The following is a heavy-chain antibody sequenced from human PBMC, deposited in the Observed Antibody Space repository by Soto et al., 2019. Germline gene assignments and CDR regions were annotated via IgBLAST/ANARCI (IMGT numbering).Heavy chain of an antibody. V-gene: IGHV3-30*04. CDR3: VRYRGDDGGYSGAFDI. D-gene: IGHD4-17*01. J-gene: IGHJ3*02. CDR1: GITFSGSA. CDR2: ISHDGRNK. Sequence: QVQLVEPGGGVVQPGTSLRLSCAASGITFSGSAMHWVRQAPGKGLEWVAVISHDGRNKYYADSVQGRFTVSRDNSKNALSLRMSSLRGDDTALYYCVRYRGDDGGYSGAFDIWGQGTMVTVSS.